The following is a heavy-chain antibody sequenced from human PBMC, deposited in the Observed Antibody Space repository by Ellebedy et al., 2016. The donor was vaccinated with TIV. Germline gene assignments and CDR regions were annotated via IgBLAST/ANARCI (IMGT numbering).Heavy chain of an antibody. CDR2: IIPIFGTA. Sequence: ASVKVSCKASGGTFSSYAISWVRQDPGQGLEWMGGIIPIFGTANYAQKFQGRVPITADESTSTAYMELSSLRSEDTAVYYCARARRHSGSYRYWGQGTLVTVSS. D-gene: IGHD1-26*01. V-gene: IGHV1-69*13. CDR3: ARARRHSGSYRY. J-gene: IGHJ4*02. CDR1: GGTFSSYA.